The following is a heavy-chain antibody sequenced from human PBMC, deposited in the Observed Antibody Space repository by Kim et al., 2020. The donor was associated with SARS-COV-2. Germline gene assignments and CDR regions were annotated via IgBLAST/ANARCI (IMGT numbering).Heavy chain of an antibody. D-gene: IGHD2-21*02. CDR3: AKEWSLTKEYCSATDV. V-gene: IGHV3-64D*06. Sequence: DSMKGRCIISRDNYRNTLYLQMSSLRAEDTAVYYCAKEWSLTKEYCSATDVWGQGTPVTVSS. J-gene: IGHJ6*02.